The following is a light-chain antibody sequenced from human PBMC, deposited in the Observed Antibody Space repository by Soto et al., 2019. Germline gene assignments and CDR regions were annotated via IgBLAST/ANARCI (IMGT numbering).Light chain of an antibody. CDR2: AAS. CDR3: QQSYSSPPT. V-gene: IGKV1-39*01. J-gene: IGKJ1*01. CDR1: QSISNH. Sequence: DIQMTQSPSSLSASVEDRVIITCRASQSISNHLNWYQQKPGKAPKLVIFAASSLQSGVPSRFSGSRSGPDFTLTISSLQPEDFATYYCQQSYSSPPTFGQGTKVDI.